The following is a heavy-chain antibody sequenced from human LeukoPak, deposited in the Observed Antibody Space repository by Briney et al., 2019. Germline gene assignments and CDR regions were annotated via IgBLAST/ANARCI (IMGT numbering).Heavy chain of an antibody. J-gene: IGHJ6*02. Sequence: SSETLSLACTVSGGSISSYYWSWIRQPPGKGLEWIRYIYYSGSTNYNPSLKSRVTISVDTSKNQFSLKLSSVTAADTAVYYCARQRLGQLYYYYYGMDVWGQGTTVTVSS. D-gene: IGHD6-19*01. CDR1: GGSISSYY. CDR3: ARQRLGQLYYYYYGMDV. CDR2: IYYSGST. V-gene: IGHV4-59*08.